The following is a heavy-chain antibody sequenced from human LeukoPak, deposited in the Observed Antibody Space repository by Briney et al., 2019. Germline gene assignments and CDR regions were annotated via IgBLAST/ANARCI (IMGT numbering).Heavy chain of an antibody. CDR1: GYTFTSYG. V-gene: IGHV1-18*01. D-gene: IGHD3-22*01. Sequence: GASVKVSCKASGYTFTSYGISWVRQAPGQGLEWMGWISAYNGNTNYAQKFQGRVTMTRDTSISTAYMELSRLRSDDTAVYYCARVPYYYDSSGYAFDYWGQGTLVTVSS. CDR2: ISAYNGNT. J-gene: IGHJ4*02. CDR3: ARVPYYYDSSGYAFDY.